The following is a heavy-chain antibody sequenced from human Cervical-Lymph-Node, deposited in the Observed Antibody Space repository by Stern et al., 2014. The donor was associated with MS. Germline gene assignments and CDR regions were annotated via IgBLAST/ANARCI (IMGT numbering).Heavy chain of an antibody. CDR3: ASRWSGTYYGQNWFDP. CDR1: GDSITSGGHY. CDR2: IYNSGAT. Sequence: QVQLQESGPGLVKPSQTLSLTCTVSGDSITSGGHYLSWIRQHPGKGLEWIGYIYNSGATFYNPSLKGRVTISLDTSKNQFSLQLSSVTAADTAIYYCASRWSGTYYGQNWFDPWGQGILVTVST. J-gene: IGHJ5*02. V-gene: IGHV4-31*03. D-gene: IGHD1-26*01.